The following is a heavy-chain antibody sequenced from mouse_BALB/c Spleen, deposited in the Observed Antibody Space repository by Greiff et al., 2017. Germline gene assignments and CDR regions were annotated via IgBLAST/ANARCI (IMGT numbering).Heavy chain of an antibody. V-gene: IGHV14-3*02. Sequence: VQLQQSGAELVRSGASVKLSCTASGFNIKDYYMHWVKQRPEQGLEWIGRIDPANGNTKYDPKFQGKATITADTSSNTAYLQLSSLTSEDTAVYYCAHYDYDGFAYWGQGTLVTVSA. CDR2: IDPANGNT. J-gene: IGHJ3*01. D-gene: IGHD2-4*01. CDR1: GFNIKDYY. CDR3: AHYDYDGFAY.